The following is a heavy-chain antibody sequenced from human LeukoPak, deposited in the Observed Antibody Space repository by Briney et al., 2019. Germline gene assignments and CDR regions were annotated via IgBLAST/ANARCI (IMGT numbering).Heavy chain of an antibody. J-gene: IGHJ3*02. CDR2: INHSGST. D-gene: IGHD5-24*01. CDR1: GGSFSGYY. CDR3: ARKGRWLQLVDAFDI. Sequence: SETLSLTCAVYGGSFSGYYWSWIRQPPGKGLEWIGEINHSGSTNYNPSLKSRVTISVDTSKNQFSLKLSSVTAADTAVYYCARKGRWLQLVDAFDIWGQGTMVTVSS. V-gene: IGHV4-34*01.